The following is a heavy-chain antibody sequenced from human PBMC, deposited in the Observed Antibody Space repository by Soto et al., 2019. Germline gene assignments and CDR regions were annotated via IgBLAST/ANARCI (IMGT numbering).Heavy chain of an antibody. V-gene: IGHV4-31*03. J-gene: IGHJ4*02. Sequence: QVKLQESGPGLVKPSQTLSLTCTVSGASISSGSYYWSWIRQLPGKGLEWIGYISNSGSTYYNPSLKSRFTISVDTSKNQFSLRVSYVTAADTAVYYCARAVYSNLVYLCQGTLVTVSS. D-gene: IGHD4-4*01. CDR3: ARAVYSNLVY. CDR2: ISNSGST. CDR1: GASISSGSYY.